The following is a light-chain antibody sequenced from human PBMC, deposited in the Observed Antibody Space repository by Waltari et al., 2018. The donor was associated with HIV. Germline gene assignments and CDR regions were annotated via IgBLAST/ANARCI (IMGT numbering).Light chain of an antibody. Sequence: DIQMTQSPSSLSASVGDRVTISCRASQYISDYLAWYQQKPGKAPKLLIFVASTLQSGVPSRFSGSGSGTDFTLTISSLQPEDVATYYCQKYNSAPPWTFGQGTKVEI. V-gene: IGKV1-27*01. CDR2: VAS. J-gene: IGKJ1*01. CDR3: QKYNSAPPWT. CDR1: QYISDY.